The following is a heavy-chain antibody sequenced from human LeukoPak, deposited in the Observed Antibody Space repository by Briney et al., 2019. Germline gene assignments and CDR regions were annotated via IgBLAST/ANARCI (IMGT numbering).Heavy chain of an antibody. CDR3: ARDRRGSPPGGAFDI. J-gene: IGHJ3*02. V-gene: IGHV3-30*02. D-gene: IGHD2-15*01. CDR2: IRYDGSNK. CDR1: GFTFSSYC. Sequence: GGSLRLSCAASGFTFSSYCMHWVRQAPGKGLEWVAIIRYDGSNKYYADSVKGRFTISRDNAKNSLYLQMNSLRAEDTAVYYCARDRRGSPPGGAFDIWGQGTMVTVSS.